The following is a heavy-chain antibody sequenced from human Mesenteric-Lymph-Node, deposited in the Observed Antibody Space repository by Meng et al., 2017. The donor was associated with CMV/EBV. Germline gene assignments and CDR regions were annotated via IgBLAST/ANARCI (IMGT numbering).Heavy chain of an antibody. V-gene: IGHV1-69*04. CDR1: GGTLSSYA. D-gene: IGHD3-10*01. CDR3: ARETEIRGVTALDY. CDR2: IIPILGIA. J-gene: IGHJ4*02. Sequence: AFGGTLSSYAISWVRQAPGQGLEWMGRIIPILGIANYAQKFQGRVTITADKSTSTAYMELSSLRSEDTAVYYCARETEIRGVTALDYWGQGTLVTVSS.